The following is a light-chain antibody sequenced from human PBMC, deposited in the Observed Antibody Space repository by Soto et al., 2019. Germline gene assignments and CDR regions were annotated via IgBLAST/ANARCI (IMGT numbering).Light chain of an antibody. V-gene: IGLV2-14*03. Sequence: ALTQPASVSGSPGQSITISCTGTSSDIGHYDYVSWYQQHPGKAPKLMIYHVTYRPSGVSNRYSGSKSGNTASLTISGLQGAGGGEYYCSLYTSENTYVFGTGTKV. CDR3: SLYTSENTYV. CDR2: HVT. J-gene: IGLJ1*01. CDR1: SSDIGHYDY.